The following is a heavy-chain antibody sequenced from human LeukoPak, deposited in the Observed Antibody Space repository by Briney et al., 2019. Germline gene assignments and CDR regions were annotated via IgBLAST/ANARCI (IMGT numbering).Heavy chain of an antibody. V-gene: IGHV3-23*01. D-gene: IGHD1-20*01. CDR2: IGGHVHST. J-gene: IGHJ4*02. Sequence: GGSLRLSCAASGFTFRNSAMSWVRQAPGTGLEWVSSIGGHVHSTYYADSVIGRFTVSRDDSKNTLYLQMNSLRADDTDIYYCANHRTPDRYHWNYFDYWGQGTLVTVSS. CDR3: ANHRTPDRYHWNYFDY. CDR1: GFTFRNSA.